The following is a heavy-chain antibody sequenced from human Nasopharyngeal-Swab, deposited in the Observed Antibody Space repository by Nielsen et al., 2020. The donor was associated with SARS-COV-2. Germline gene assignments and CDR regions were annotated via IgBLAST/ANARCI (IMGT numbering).Heavy chain of an antibody. CDR3: ATAIVVVVAATGNYYFDY. Sequence: ASVKVSCKVSGYTLTELSIHWVRQAPGKGLEWMGGFDPEDGETIYAQKFQGRVTMTEDTSTDTAYMELSSLRSEDTAVYYCATAIVVVVAATGNYYFDYWGQGTLVTVSS. D-gene: IGHD2-15*01. J-gene: IGHJ4*02. CDR2: FDPEDGET. V-gene: IGHV1-24*01. CDR1: GYTLTELS.